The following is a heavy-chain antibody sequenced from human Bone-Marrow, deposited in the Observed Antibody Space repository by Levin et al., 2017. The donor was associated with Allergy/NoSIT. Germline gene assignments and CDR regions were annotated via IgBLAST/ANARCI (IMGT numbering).Heavy chain of an antibody. CDR1: GFRFSDYY. D-gene: IGHD6-6*01. J-gene: IGHJ4*02. CDR2: VSPNTYPTTSII. CDR3: ARTAEYSRSSLSLDY. V-gene: IGHV3-11*01. Sequence: GGSLRLSCAASGFRFSDYYMSWIRQAPGKGLEWISYVSPNTYPTTSIIYYADSVKGRFTISRDNTKNSLHLQMNSLRVEDTALYYCARTAEYSRSSLSLDYWGQGALVTVSS.